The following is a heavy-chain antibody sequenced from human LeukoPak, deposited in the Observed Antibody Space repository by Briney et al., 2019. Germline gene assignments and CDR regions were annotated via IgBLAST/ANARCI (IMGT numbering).Heavy chain of an antibody. D-gene: IGHD4-17*01. V-gene: IGHV1-18*01. Sequence: ASVKVSCKASGYTFTSYGISWVRQAPGQGLEWMGWISAYNGNTNYAQKLQGRVTMTSDTSTSTAYMELRSLRSDDTAVYYCATQKGYGDYNWFDPWGQGTLVTVSS. J-gene: IGHJ5*02. CDR2: ISAYNGNT. CDR1: GYTFTSYG. CDR3: ATQKGYGDYNWFDP.